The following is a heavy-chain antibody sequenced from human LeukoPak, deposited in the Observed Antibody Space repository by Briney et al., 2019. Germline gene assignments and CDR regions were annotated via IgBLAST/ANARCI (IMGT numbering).Heavy chain of an antibody. CDR1: GFTFSSYA. CDR3: AKDLYGDNIYYFGY. V-gene: IGHV3-23*01. J-gene: IGHJ4*02. D-gene: IGHD4-17*01. CDR2: ISLSGSST. Sequence: GGSLRLSCAASGFTFSSYAMSWVRQAPGKGLEWVSAISLSGSSTYYADSVKGRFTISRDNSKNTLYLQMNSLRVEDTAFYYCAKDLYGDNIYYFGYWGQGSLVTVSS.